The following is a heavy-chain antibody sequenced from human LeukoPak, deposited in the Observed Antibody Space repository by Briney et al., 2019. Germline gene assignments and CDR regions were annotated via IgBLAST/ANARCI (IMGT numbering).Heavy chain of an antibody. CDR3: ARDSGDYDFWSGYYSFGAFDI. Sequence: GGSLRLSCAASGFTFSSYGMHWVRQAPGKGLEYVSAISSNGGSTYYANSVKGRFTISRDNSKSTLYLQMGSLRAEDMAVYYCARDSGDYDFWSGYYSFGAFDIWGQGTMVTVSS. D-gene: IGHD3-3*01. CDR2: ISSNGGST. J-gene: IGHJ3*02. V-gene: IGHV3-64*01. CDR1: GFTFSSYG.